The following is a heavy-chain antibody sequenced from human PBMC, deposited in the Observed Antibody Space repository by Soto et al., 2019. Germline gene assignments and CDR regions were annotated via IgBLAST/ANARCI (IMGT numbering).Heavy chain of an antibody. CDR1: GYTFTSYY. Sequence: ASVKVSCKASGYTFTSYYMHWVRQAPGQGREWMGIINPSGGSTSYAQKFQGRVTMTRDTSTSTVYMELSSLRSEDTAVYYCARDLGRGYYDSSGYFFDYWGQGXLVTVSS. V-gene: IGHV1-46*01. D-gene: IGHD3-22*01. CDR2: INPSGGST. J-gene: IGHJ4*02. CDR3: ARDLGRGYYDSSGYFFDY.